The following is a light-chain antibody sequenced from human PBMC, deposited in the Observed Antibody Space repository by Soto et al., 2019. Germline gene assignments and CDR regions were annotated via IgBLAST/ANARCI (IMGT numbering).Light chain of an antibody. CDR3: QQRSNWPPLT. J-gene: IGKJ4*01. CDR2: GAS. V-gene: IGKV3D-20*02. Sequence: EIVLTQSPGTLSLSPGERATLSCRASQSLTSSYLAWYQQKPGQAPRLLIYGASSRATGIPDRFTGSGSGTDFTLTISSLEPEDFAVYYCQQRSNWPPLTFGGGTKVEIK. CDR1: QSLTSSY.